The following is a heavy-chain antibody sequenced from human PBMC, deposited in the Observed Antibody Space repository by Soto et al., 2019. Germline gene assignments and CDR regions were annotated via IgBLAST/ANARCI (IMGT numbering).Heavy chain of an antibody. CDR2: ISGSGGST. Sequence: GGSLRLSCAASGFTFSSYAMSWVRQAPGKGLEWVSAISGSGGSTYYADSVKGRFTISRDNSKNTLYLQMNSLRAEDTAVYYCAKGPGYYDSSGYYPSYYYYGMDVWGQGTTVTVSS. V-gene: IGHV3-23*01. J-gene: IGHJ6*02. CDR3: AKGPGYYDSSGYYPSYYYYGMDV. D-gene: IGHD3-22*01. CDR1: GFTFSSYA.